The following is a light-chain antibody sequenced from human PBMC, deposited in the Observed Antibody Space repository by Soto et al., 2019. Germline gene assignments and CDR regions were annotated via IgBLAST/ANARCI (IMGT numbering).Light chain of an antibody. V-gene: IGLV2-14*01. CDR1: SSDVGYYNY. J-gene: IGLJ1*01. Sequence: QSALTQPASVSGSPGQSITISCTGTSSDVGYYNYVSWHQQHPGKAPKLMIYEVSNRPSGVSNRFSGSKSGSTASLSISGLQAEDEGDYYCSSYTTSSTYVFGTGTKVTVL. CDR3: SSYTTSSTYV. CDR2: EVS.